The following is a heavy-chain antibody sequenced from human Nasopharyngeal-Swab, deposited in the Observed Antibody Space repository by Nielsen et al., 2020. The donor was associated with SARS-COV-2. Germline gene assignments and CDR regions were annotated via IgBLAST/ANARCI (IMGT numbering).Heavy chain of an antibody. CDR1: GFTFSSYS. V-gene: IGHV3-21*01. J-gene: IGHJ4*02. CDR3: ARDINDFFDY. Sequence: GESLKISCAASGFTFSSYSMNWVRRAPGKGLEWVSSISSSSSYIYYADSVKGRFTISRDNAKNSLYLQMNSLRAEDTAVYYCARDINDFFDYWGQGTLVTVSS. CDR2: ISSSSSYI.